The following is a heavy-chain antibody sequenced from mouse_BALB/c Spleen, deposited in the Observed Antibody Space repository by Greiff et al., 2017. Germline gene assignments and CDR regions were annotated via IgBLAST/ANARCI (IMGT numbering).Heavy chain of an antibody. V-gene: IGHV3-8*02. D-gene: IGHD2-14*01. Sequence: EVMLVESGPSLVKPSQTLSLTCSVTGDSITSGYWNWIRKFPGNKLEYMGYISYSGSTYYNPSLKSRISITRDTSKNQYYLQLNSVTTEDTATYYCARGHYRYDEAWYFDVWGAGTTVTVSS. CDR1: GDSITSGY. CDR3: ARGHYRYDEAWYFDV. J-gene: IGHJ1*01. CDR2: ISYSGST.